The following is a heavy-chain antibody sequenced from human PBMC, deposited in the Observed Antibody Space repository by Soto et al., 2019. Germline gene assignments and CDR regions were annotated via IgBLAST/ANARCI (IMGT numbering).Heavy chain of an antibody. D-gene: IGHD6-13*01. V-gene: IGHV4-30-4*01. J-gene: IGHJ5*02. CDR2: IYYSGST. CDR1: GGSISSGDYY. Sequence: QVQLQESGPGLVKPSQTLSLTCTVSGGSISSGDYYWSWIRQPPGKGLEWIGYIYYSGSTYYNPALKSRVTISVDTSKNQFARKLSSVTAADTAVYYCARGHVVAAAGTGWFDPWGQGTLVTVSS. CDR3: ARGHVVAAAGTGWFDP.